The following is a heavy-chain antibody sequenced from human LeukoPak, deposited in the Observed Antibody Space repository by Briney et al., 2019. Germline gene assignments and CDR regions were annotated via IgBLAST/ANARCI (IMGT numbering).Heavy chain of an antibody. D-gene: IGHD5-24*01. CDR1: GFTFSSYS. J-gene: IGHJ4*02. CDR3: ARDRLRGVEMATAGFDY. Sequence: PGGSLRLSCAASGFTFSSYSMNWVRQAPGKGLEWVSSISSSSYIYYADSVKGRFTISRDNAKNSLYLQMNSLRAEDTAVYYCARDRLRGVEMATAGFDYWGQGTLVTVSS. V-gene: IGHV3-21*01. CDR2: ISSSSYI.